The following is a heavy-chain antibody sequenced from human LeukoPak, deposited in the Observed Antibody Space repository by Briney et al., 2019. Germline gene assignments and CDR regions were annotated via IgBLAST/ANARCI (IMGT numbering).Heavy chain of an antibody. CDR1: GFSFSGNA. J-gene: IGHJ4*02. D-gene: IGHD3-10*01. CDR2: ISHDEKNK. V-gene: IGHV3-30*04. CDR3: ATTFRGVIITRLDY. Sequence: GGSLRLSCAASGFSFSGNAMHWVRRTPGKGLEWGAVISHDEKNKFYAESVKGRFTISRDNSKNTLFLEMNSLRPEDTAFYYCATTFRGVIITRLDYWGQGTLVTVSS.